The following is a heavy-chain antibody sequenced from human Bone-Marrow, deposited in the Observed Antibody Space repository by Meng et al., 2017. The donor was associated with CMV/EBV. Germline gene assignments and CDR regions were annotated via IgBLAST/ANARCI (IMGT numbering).Heavy chain of an antibody. Sequence: WVRQAPGQGLEWMGGIIPIFGTANYAQKFQGRVTITTDESTSTAYMELSSLRSEDTAVYYCARDLSLGDPVRGNWFDPWGQGTLVTVSS. J-gene: IGHJ5*02. CDR2: IIPIFGTA. CDR3: ARDLSLGDPVRGNWFDP. V-gene: IGHV1-69*05. D-gene: IGHD3-10*01.